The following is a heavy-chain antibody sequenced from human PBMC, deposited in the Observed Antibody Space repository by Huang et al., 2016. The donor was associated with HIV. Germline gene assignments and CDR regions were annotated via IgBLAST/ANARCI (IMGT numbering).Heavy chain of an antibody. CDR3: ATKTAAMDI. V-gene: IGHV3-7*01. CDR1: TFRFGAYL. J-gene: IGHJ6*02. CDR2: IKQDENEK. D-gene: IGHD1-7*01. Sequence: VESGGRLVQPGGSLRLSCVGSTFRFGAYLMSWVRQSPGKGLEWVSNIKQDENEKYYVDSVKGRFNISRDNAKKVFFLEMNNVRVEDTATYYCATKTAAMDIWGQGTTVTVS.